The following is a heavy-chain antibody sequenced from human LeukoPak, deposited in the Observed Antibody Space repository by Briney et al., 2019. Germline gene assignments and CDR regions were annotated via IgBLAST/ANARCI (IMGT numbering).Heavy chain of an antibody. CDR2: INSDGSST. V-gene: IGHV3-74*01. CDR1: GFTFSRYW. Sequence: GGSLRLSCAASGFTFSRYWMHWVRQAPGKGLVWVSRINSDGSSTSHADSVKGRFTISRDNAKNTVHLQMNSLRAEDTAVYYCARGNMVRGTDWGQGTLVIVSS. D-gene: IGHD3-10*01. J-gene: IGHJ4*02. CDR3: ARGNMVRGTD.